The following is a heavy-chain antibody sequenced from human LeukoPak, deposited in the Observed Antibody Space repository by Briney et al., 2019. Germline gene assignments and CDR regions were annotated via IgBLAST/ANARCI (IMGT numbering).Heavy chain of an antibody. Sequence: GGSLRLSCAASGFTFSQYSFNWIRQAPGEGLEWVSYISTSGSNTKYADSVKGRFTISRDNAKNSLYLQMNSLRAEDTAVYYCARDRYYGSGSWDYWGQGSLVTVSS. CDR2: ISTSGSNT. J-gene: IGHJ4*02. CDR1: GFTFSQYS. V-gene: IGHV3-48*04. CDR3: ARDRYYGSGSWDY. D-gene: IGHD3-10*01.